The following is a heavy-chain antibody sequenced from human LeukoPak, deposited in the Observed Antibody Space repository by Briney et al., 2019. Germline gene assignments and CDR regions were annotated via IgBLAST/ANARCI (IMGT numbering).Heavy chain of an antibody. D-gene: IGHD3-3*01. J-gene: IGHJ3*01. V-gene: IGHV1-24*01. Sequence: ASVKVSCKLSGYTGFELSMNWVRQAPGNGLEWMGGFVPEDARTIYAQKFQGRVTVTEDTSTDTAYMELSSLTSEDTAVYYCTTHSIFGVVTYAFHLWGRGTLVTVSS. CDR1: GYTGFELS. CDR3: TTHSIFGVVTYAFHL. CDR2: FVPEDART.